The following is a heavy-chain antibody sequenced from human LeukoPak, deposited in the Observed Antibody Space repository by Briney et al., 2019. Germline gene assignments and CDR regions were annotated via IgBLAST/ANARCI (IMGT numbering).Heavy chain of an antibody. CDR2: ISGSGGIT. CDR1: GFTVRSNY. Sequence: GGSLRLSCAASGFTVRSNYMSWVRQAPGKGLEWVYVISGSGGITYYADSVKGRFTISRDNSKNTLYLQMNSLRAEDTAVYYCARGRGLIIPLDYWGQGTLVTVSS. D-gene: IGHD3-10*01. V-gene: IGHV3-23*01. J-gene: IGHJ4*02. CDR3: ARGRGLIIPLDY.